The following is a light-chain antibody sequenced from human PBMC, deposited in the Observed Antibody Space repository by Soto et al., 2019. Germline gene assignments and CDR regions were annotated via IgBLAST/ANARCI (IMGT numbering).Light chain of an antibody. J-gene: IGKJ1*01. CDR3: QQRSNWPRT. CDR1: QTIDNT. V-gene: IGKV3-11*01. CDR2: DAS. Sequence: EIVMTQSPATLSLSPGERATLSCRASQTIDNTLAWYQRKPGQAPRLLIYDASNRATGIPARFSGSGSGTDFTLTISSLEPEDFAVYYCQQRSNWPRTFGQGTKVDIK.